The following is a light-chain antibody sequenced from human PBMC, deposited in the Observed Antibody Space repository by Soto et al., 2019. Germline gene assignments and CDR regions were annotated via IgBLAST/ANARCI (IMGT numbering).Light chain of an antibody. CDR2: DAS. J-gene: IGKJ4*01. V-gene: IGKV3-11*01. CDR1: QSVGSY. CDR3: QQRSNWPSLT. Sequence: EIVLIQSPATLSLSPGERATLSCRASQSVGSYLAWYQHKPGQAPRLLIADASNRATGIPARFSVSGSETDFTLTISSLEPEDSAVYYCQQRSNWPSLTFGGGTKVEIK.